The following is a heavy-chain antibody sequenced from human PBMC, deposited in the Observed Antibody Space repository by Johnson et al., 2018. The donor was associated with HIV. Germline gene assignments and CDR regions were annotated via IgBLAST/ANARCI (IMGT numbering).Heavy chain of an antibody. D-gene: IGHD1-26*01. V-gene: IGHV3-9*01. CDR3: GSYAFDI. CDR1: GFTFDDYA. Sequence: VQLVESGGGVVQPGRSLRLSCAASGFTFDDYAMHWVRQAPGKGLEWVSGISWNSGSIGYADSVKGRFTISRDNAKNSLYLQMNSLRAEDTALYYCGSYAFDIWGQGTMVTVSS. CDR2: ISWNSGSI. J-gene: IGHJ3*02.